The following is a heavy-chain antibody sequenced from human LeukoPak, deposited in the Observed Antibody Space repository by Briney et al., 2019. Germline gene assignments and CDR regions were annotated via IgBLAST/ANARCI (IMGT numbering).Heavy chain of an antibody. Sequence: SQTLSLTCTVSGGSISSGDYYWSWIRQPPGKGLEWIGYIYYSGSTYYNLSLKSRVTISVDTSKNQFSLKLSSVTAADTAVYYCASPGPPRGYSYGPPTNWGQGTLVTVSS. D-gene: IGHD5-18*01. CDR1: GGSISSGDYY. V-gene: IGHV4-30-4*01. J-gene: IGHJ4*02. CDR2: IYYSGST. CDR3: ASPGPPRGYSYGPPTN.